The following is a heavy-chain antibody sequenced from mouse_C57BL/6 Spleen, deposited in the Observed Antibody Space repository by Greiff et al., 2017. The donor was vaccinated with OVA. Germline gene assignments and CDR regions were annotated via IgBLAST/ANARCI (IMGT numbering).Heavy chain of an antibody. D-gene: IGHD2-1*01. Sequence: VQLQQPGTELVKPGASVKLSCKASGYTFTSYWMHWVKQRPGQGLEWIGNINPSNGGTNYNEKFKSKATLTVDKSSSTAYMQLSSLTSEDSAVYYGARGVFYYGNWYFDVWGTGTTVTVSS. CDR2: INPSNGGT. V-gene: IGHV1-53*01. J-gene: IGHJ1*03. CDR1: GYTFTSYW. CDR3: ARGVFYYGNWYFDV.